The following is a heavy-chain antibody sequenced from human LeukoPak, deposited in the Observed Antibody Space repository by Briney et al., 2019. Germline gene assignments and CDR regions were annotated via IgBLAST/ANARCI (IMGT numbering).Heavy chain of an antibody. V-gene: IGHV1-2*02. CDR1: GYTFTGYY. J-gene: IGHJ4*02. CDR2: INPNSGGT. Sequence: ASVKVSCKASGYTFTGYYMHWVRQAPGQGLEWMGWINPNSGGTNYAQKFQGRVTMTTDTSTSTAYMELRSLRSDDTAVYYCARDRIGPSDYWGQGILVTVSS. CDR3: ARDRIGPSDY. D-gene: IGHD2-15*01.